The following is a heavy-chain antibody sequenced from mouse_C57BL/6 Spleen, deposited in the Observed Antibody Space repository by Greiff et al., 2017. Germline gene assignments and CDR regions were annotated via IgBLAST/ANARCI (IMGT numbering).Heavy chain of an antibody. CDR2: IDPSDSET. CDR3: ARGGNYGFAD. J-gene: IGHJ3*01. Sequence: QVQLQQPGAELVRPGSSVKLSCKASGYTFTSYWMHWVKQRPIQGLEWIGNIDPSDSETHYNQTFKDKATLTVDKSSSTVYMQHSSLTSVGSAVYYCARGGNYGFADWGQGTLVTVSA. V-gene: IGHV1-52*01. CDR1: GYTFTSYW. D-gene: IGHD2-1*01.